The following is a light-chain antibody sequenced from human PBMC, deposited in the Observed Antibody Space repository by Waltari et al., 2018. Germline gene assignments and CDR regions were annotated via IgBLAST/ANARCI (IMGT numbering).Light chain of an antibody. V-gene: IGKV3-11*01. Sequence: EIVLTQSPATLSLSPGERATLSCRASQSVRSYLAWYQQKPGQAPRLLIYDASNRASGIPARFSGSGSGTDFSLSISSLEPEDLAVYYCQQRNNWPLTFG. CDR2: DAS. CDR3: QQRNNWPLT. CDR1: QSVRSY. J-gene: IGKJ4*01.